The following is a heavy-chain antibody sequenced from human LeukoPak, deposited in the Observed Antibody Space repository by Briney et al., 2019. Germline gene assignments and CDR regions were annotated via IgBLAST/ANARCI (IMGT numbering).Heavy chain of an antibody. CDR1: GYSFTSYW. CDR3: ARQGYDSSGYYHLRAFDI. J-gene: IGHJ3*02. Sequence: GESLKISCKGSGYSFTSYWIGWVRQMPGKGLEWMGIIYPGDSDTRYSPSFQGQVTISADKSISTAYLQWSSLKASDTTMYYCARQGYDSSGYYHLRAFDIWGQGTMVTVSS. V-gene: IGHV5-51*01. CDR2: IYPGDSDT. D-gene: IGHD3-22*01.